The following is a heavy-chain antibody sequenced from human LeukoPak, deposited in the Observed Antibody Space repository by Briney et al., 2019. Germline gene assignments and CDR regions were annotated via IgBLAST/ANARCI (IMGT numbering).Heavy chain of an antibody. CDR1: GYSISSGYY. D-gene: IGHD3-22*01. CDR2: IYHSGST. CDR3: ARVYMGYDSSGYYVNWFDP. V-gene: IGHV4-38-2*01. Sequence: SETLSLTCAVSGYSISSGYYWGWIRQPPGKGLEWIGSIYHSGSTYYNPSLKSRVTISVDTSKNQFSLKLSSVTAADTALYYCARVYMGYDSSGYYVNWFDPWGQGTLVTVSS. J-gene: IGHJ5*02.